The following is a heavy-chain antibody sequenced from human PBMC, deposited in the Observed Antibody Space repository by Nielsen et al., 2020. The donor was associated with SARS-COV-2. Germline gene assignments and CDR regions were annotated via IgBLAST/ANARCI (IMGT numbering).Heavy chain of an antibody. V-gene: IGHV3-23*01. J-gene: IGHJ4*02. D-gene: IGHD6-13*01. Sequence: GGSLRLSCAASGFTFSSYAMSWVRQAPGKGLEWVSTISGSGGGTYYADSVKGRFTISRDNSKNTLYLQMNSLRAEDTAVYYCAREQLVYFDYWGQGTLVTVSS. CDR2: ISGSGGGT. CDR1: GFTFSSYA. CDR3: AREQLVYFDY.